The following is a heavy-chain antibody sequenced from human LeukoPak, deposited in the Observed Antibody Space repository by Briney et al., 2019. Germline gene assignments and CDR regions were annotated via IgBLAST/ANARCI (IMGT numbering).Heavy chain of an antibody. CDR2: ISAYNGNT. V-gene: IGHV1-18*01. CDR3: ALTPRAVLRYPV. Sequence: ASVKVSCKASGYTFTSYGISWVRQAPGQGLEWMGWISAYNGNTNYAQKLQGRVTMTTDTSTSTAYMELRSLRSDDTAVYYCALTPRAVLRYPVWGQGTTVTVSS. D-gene: IGHD3-9*01. CDR1: GYTFTSYG. J-gene: IGHJ6*02.